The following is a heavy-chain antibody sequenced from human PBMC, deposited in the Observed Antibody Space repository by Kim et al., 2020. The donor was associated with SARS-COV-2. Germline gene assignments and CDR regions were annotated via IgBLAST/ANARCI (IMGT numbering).Heavy chain of an antibody. Sequence: GGSLRLSCATSGFIFSDYGMAWVRQAPGKGLEWVSSISSGISYKFYGVSVKGRFTVSRDNAKRSQHLQMNSLRPDDTGVYYCARIVATTESWFDPWGQGILVTVSS. CDR1: GFIFSDYG. V-gene: IGHV3-21*01. CDR2: ISSGISYK. J-gene: IGHJ5*02. D-gene: IGHD5-12*01. CDR3: ARIVATTESWFDP.